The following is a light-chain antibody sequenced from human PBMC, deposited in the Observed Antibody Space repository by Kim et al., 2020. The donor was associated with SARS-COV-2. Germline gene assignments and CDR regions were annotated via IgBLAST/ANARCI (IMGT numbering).Light chain of an antibody. V-gene: IGKV1-9*01. CDR3: QQLNSYPRLT. CDR1: QGISSH. J-gene: IGKJ4*01. Sequence: ASVGDRVTITCRASQGISSHLAWYQQKPGKAPKLLIYAASTLQSGVPLRFSGSGSGTEFTLTISSLQPEDFATYYCQQLNSYPRLTFGGGTKLEIK. CDR2: AAS.